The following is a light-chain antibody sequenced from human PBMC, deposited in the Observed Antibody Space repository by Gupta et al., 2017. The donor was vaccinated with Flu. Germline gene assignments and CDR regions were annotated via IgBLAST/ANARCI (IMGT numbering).Light chain of an antibody. J-gene: IGKJ1*01. CDR3: QHDGRSAPCT. V-gene: IGKV3-20*01. CDR1: QNVDSNY. CDR2: GAS. Sequence: IVLTQSPGTLSLSPGDRAILSCRASQNVDSNYLAWYQQKFGQAPRLLIYGASSRAAGIPDRFSGFGYGTDFTLTISRREPEDFAVYYCQHDGRSAPCTFGRGTKVEIK.